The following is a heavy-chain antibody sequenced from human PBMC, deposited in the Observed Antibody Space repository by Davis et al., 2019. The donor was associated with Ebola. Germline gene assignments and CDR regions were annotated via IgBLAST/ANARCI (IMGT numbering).Heavy chain of an antibody. CDR3: AKGYRVSSHRLTYALDV. Sequence: GESLKISCAASGFTFSSYGMSWVRQAPGKGLEWVSAISGTRGSTHYADSVKGRFTISRDNSKNTLILQMNSLRVEDTALYYCAKGYRVSSHRLTYALDVWGQVTPVTV. V-gene: IGHV3-23*01. CDR2: ISGTRGST. J-gene: IGHJ6*02. D-gene: IGHD5-12*01. CDR1: GFTFSSYG.